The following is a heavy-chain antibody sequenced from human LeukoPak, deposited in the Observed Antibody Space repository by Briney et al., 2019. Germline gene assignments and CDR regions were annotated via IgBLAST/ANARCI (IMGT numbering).Heavy chain of an antibody. CDR3: ARQKKYYYDSSGYDELFLFDY. Sequence: VASVKVSCKASGYTFTSYGISWVRQAPGQGLGWMGWISAYNGNTNYAQKLQGRVTMTTDTSTSTAYMELRSLRSDDTAVYYCARQKKYYYDSSGYDELFLFDYWGQGTLVTVSS. CDR1: GYTFTSYG. V-gene: IGHV1-18*01. CDR2: ISAYNGNT. J-gene: IGHJ4*02. D-gene: IGHD3-22*01.